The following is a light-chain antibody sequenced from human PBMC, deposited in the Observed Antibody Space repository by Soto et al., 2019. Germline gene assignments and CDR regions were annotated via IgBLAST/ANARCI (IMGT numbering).Light chain of an antibody. CDR3: QAWDSNNVV. Sequence: SYELTQPPSVSVSPGQTASITCSGDKLGEKYACWYQQKPGQSPVVVIYQDTKRPSGIPERFSGSNSGNTATLTISGTQARDEADYYCQAWDSNNVVFGGGTKLTVL. J-gene: IGLJ3*02. V-gene: IGLV3-1*01. CDR1: KLGEKY. CDR2: QDT.